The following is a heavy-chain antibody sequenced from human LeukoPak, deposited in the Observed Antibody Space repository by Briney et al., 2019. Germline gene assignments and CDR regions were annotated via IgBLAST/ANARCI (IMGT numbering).Heavy chain of an antibody. D-gene: IGHD6-19*01. V-gene: IGHV4-39*07. Sequence: PSETLSLTCTVSGGSTSSNGYYWGWIRQPPGKGLEWIGSIYYTGSTFDNPSLKSRVTISVDKSRNQFSLKLTSVTAADTAVYYCASNQWPNWYFDLWGRGTLVTVSS. CDR1: GGSTSSNGYY. J-gene: IGHJ2*01. CDR3: ASNQWPNWYFDL. CDR2: IYYTGST.